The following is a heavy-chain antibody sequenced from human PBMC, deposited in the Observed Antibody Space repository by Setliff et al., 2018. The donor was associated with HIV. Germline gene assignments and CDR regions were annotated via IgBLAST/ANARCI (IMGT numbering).Heavy chain of an antibody. CDR2: IYSDGNT. V-gene: IGHV3-66*02. CDR1: GFTFSDYY. D-gene: IGHD3-10*01. CDR3: ARVRPYNSALDY. Sequence: GGSLRLSCAASGFTFSDYYMSWVRQAPGKGLEWVSTIYSDGNTYHADSVKGRFTLSRDDSKNTLYLQMNSLRPEDAAVYYCARVRPYNSALDYWGQGTLVTVSS. J-gene: IGHJ4*02.